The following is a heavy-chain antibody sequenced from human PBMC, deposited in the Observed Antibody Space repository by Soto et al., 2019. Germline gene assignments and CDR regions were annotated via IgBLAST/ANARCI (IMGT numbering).Heavy chain of an antibody. CDR1: GFTFGDYA. CDR3: TRDSSGYPYYFDY. Sequence: EVQLVESGGGLVKPGRSLRLSCTASGFTFGDYAMSWFRQAPGKGLEWVGFIRSKAYGGTTEYAASVKGRFTISRDDSKSIAYLQMNSLKTEDTAVYYCTRDSSGYPYYFDYWGQGTLVTVSS. V-gene: IGHV3-49*05. CDR2: IRSKAYGGTT. D-gene: IGHD3-22*01. J-gene: IGHJ4*02.